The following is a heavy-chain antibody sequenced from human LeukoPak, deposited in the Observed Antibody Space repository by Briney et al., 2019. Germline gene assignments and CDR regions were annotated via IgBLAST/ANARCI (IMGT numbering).Heavy chain of an antibody. CDR1: GGSISSYY. J-gene: IGHJ4*02. D-gene: IGHD5-24*01. V-gene: IGHV4-59*01. CDR3: ARVLGGLQLNY. CDR2: IYYSGST. Sequence: SETLSLTCTVSGGSISSYYWSWIRQPPGKGLEWIGYIYYSGSTNYNPSLKSRVTISVDTSKNQFSLKLNSVTAADTAVYYCARVLGGLQLNYWGQGTLVTVSS.